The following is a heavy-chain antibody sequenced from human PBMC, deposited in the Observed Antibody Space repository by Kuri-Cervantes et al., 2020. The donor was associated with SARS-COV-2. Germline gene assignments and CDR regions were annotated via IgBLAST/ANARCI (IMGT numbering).Heavy chain of an antibody. D-gene: IGHD6-6*01. CDR1: GGSISSSSYY. CDR3: ASSSSSSSPFHY. V-gene: IGHV4-61*01. CDR2: IYYSGSA. J-gene: IGHJ4*02. Sequence: SETLSLTCTVSGGSISSSSYYWSWIRQPPGKGLEWIGYIYYSGSANYNPSLKSRVTISVDTSKNQFSLKLSSVTAADTAVYYCASSSSSSSPFHYWGQGTLVTVSS.